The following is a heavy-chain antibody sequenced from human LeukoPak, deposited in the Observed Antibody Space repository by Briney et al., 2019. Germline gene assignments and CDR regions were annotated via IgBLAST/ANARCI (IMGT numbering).Heavy chain of an antibody. CDR1: GFTFSDYY. Sequence: GGSLRLSCAASGFTFSDYYMSWIRQAPGEGLEWVSYISSSGSTIYYADSVKGRFTISRDNAKKSLYLQMNSLRAEDTAVYYCARDLPQTTPGFDPWGQGTLVTVSS. J-gene: IGHJ5*02. V-gene: IGHV3-11*01. D-gene: IGHD4-11*01. CDR2: ISSSGSTI. CDR3: ARDLPQTTPGFDP.